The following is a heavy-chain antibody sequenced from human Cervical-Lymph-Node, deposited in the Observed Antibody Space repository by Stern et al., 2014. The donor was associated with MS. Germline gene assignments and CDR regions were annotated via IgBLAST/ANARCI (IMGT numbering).Heavy chain of an antibody. Sequence: EVQLVQSGGGLVKPGGSLRLSCAASGFTFSDYTMNWVRQAPGKGLEWVSSISRSSTYTYYADSVRGRFTISRDNAKKSLYLQMNSLRAEDTAVYYCARGKGVPYWGQGTLLTVSS. V-gene: IGHV3-21*01. CDR3: ARGKGVPY. CDR1: GFTFSDYT. J-gene: IGHJ4*02. D-gene: IGHD2-8*01. CDR2: ISRSSTYT.